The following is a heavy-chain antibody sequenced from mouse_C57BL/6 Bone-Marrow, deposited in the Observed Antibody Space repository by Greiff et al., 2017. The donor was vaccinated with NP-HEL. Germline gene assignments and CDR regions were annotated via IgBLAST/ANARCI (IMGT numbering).Heavy chain of an antibody. Sequence: EVQLVESGGDLVKPGGSLKLSCAASGFTFSSYGMSWVRQTPDKRLEWVATISSGGSCTYYPDSVKGRFTLSRDNATNTLYLQMSSLKSEDTAMYYCASPYDYDVAWFAYWGQGTLVTVSA. D-gene: IGHD2-4*01. J-gene: IGHJ3*01. CDR1: GFTFSSYG. CDR2: ISSGGSCT. CDR3: ASPYDYDVAWFAY. V-gene: IGHV5-6*01.